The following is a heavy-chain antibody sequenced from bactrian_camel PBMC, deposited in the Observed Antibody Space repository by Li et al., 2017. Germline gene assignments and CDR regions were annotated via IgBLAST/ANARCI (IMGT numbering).Heavy chain of an antibody. D-gene: IGHD1*01. CDR2: VTAGTNA. Sequence: HVQLVESGGGSVQAGGSLRLSCVVSGTPYSSTCLGWFRQAPGKEREAVASVTAGTNATSTADSVKGRFTISRDNANLNIWYLEMNSLQPEDTAMYYCAGDVRSCYLRRDWKFWGQGTQVTVS. J-gene: IGHJ4*01. CDR3: AGDVRSCYLRRDWKF. V-gene: IGHV3S53*01. CDR1: GTPYSSTC.